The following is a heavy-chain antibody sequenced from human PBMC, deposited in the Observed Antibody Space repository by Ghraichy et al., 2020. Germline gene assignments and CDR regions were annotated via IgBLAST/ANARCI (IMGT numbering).Heavy chain of an antibody. V-gene: IGHV4-59*01. CDR1: GGSISSYY. Sequence: SETLSLTCTVSGGSISSYYWSWIRQPPGKGLEWIGYIYYSGSTNYNPSLKSRVTISVDTSKNQFSLKLSSVTAADTAVYYCARDWADTAMVPDAFDIWGQGTMVTVSS. J-gene: IGHJ3*02. CDR3: ARDWADTAMVPDAFDI. CDR2: IYYSGST. D-gene: IGHD5-18*01.